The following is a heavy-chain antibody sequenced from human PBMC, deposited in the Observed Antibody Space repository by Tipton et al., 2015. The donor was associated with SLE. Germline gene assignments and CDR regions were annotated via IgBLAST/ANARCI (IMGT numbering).Heavy chain of an antibody. CDR1: GFTFSNYA. D-gene: IGHD3-16*01. V-gene: IGHV3-23*01. CDR3: ATTFGMIDPFDY. CDR2: ISGSDGGT. Sequence: SLRLSCAASGFTFSNYAMSWVRQAPGKGLEWVSSISGSDGGTYYADSVKGRFTISRDNSKNTLFLQMHSLRGEDTAIYYCATTFGMIDPFDYWGQGTLVTVSS. J-gene: IGHJ4*02.